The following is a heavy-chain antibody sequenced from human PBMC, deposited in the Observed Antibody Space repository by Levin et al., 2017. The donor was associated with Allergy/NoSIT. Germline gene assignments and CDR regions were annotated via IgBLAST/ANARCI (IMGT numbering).Heavy chain of an antibody. Sequence: GGSLRLSCAASGFTFSSYSMNWVRQAPGKGLEWVSSISSSSSYIYYADSVKGRFTISRDNAKNSLYLQMNSLRAEDTAVYYCARDMVREDYYYYYGMDVWGQGTTVTVSS. CDR3: ARDMVREDYYYYYGMDV. V-gene: IGHV3-21*01. CDR1: GFTFSSYS. J-gene: IGHJ6*02. CDR2: ISSSSSYI. D-gene: IGHD3-10*01.